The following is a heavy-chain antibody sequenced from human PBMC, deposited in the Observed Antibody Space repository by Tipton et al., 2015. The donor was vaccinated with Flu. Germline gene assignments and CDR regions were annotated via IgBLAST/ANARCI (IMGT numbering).Heavy chain of an antibody. V-gene: IGHV4-38-2*01. J-gene: IGHJ4*02. CDR3: ARHTGDSVRGIIDY. D-gene: IGHD3-10*02. Sequence: TLSLTCAVSGYSISSGYYWGWVRQPPGKGLEWIGTIYHSGSTYYNPSLKSRLTISVDTSKNQFSLKLSSVTAADTAVYYCARHTGDSVRGIIDYWGQGILVTVSS. CDR2: IYHSGST. CDR1: GYSISSGYY.